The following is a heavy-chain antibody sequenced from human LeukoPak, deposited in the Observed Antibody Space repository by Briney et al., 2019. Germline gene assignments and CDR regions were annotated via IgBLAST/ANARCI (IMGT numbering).Heavy chain of an antibody. Sequence: GGSLRLSCAASGFTFDDYTMHWVRHAPGKGLEWVSLISWDGGSTYYADSVKGRFTISRDNSKNSLYLQMNSLRTEGTALYYCAKDPQPYSYGYGWFDPWGQGTLVTVSS. CDR1: GFTFDDYT. J-gene: IGHJ5*02. V-gene: IGHV3-43*01. CDR2: ISWDGGST. D-gene: IGHD5-18*01. CDR3: AKDPQPYSYGYGWFDP.